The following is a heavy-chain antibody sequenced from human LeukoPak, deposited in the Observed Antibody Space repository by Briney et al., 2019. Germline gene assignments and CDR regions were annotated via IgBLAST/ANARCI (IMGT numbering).Heavy chain of an antibody. Sequence: GASVKVSCKASGYTFTGYYMHWVRQAPGQGLEWMGCINPDSGATNCAQKFQGRVTLTSDTSISSAYMELSGLISDDTAVYYCARDGALDVWGQGTTVTVS. J-gene: IGHJ6*02. CDR1: GYTFTGYY. CDR2: INPDSGAT. D-gene: IGHD3-10*01. CDR3: ARDGALDV. V-gene: IGHV1-2*02.